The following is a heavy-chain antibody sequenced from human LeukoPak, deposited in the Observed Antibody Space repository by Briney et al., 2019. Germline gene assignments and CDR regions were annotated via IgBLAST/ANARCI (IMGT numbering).Heavy chain of an antibody. Sequence: QPGGFLRLSCAASEFTFSSYGMHWVRQAPGKGLEWVAVIWYDGSNKYYADSVKGRFTISRDNSKNTVYLQTNSLRVEDTAVYYCARDQRPGWGEYFQHWGQGTLVTVSS. CDR1: EFTFSSYG. CDR2: IWYDGSNK. V-gene: IGHV3-33*01. J-gene: IGHJ1*01. D-gene: IGHD3-16*01. CDR3: ARDQRPGWGEYFQH.